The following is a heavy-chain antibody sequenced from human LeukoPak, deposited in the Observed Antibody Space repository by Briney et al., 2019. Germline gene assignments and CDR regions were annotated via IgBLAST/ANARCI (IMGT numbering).Heavy chain of an antibody. CDR3: ARSGWNNGKAYLQS. J-gene: IGHJ1*01. V-gene: IGHV4-59*01. D-gene: IGHD1/OR15-1a*01. CDR2: VSYVGGT. Sequence: SETLSLTCSVSGTSITNYYWSWTRQSPERGLEWIGYVSYVGGTKYHPSFKSRVSISIDSSNSHFSLRLTSMTAADTAVYYCARSGWNNGKAYLQSWGQGTPVIVSS. CDR1: GTSITNYY.